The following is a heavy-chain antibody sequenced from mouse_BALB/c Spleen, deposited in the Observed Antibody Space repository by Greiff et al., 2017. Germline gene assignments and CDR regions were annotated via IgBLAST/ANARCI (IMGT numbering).Heavy chain of an antibody. CDR1: GFTFTDYY. CDR3: ARDGFDY. CDR2: IRNKANGYTT. J-gene: IGHJ2*01. Sequence: DVHLVESGGGLVQPGGSLRLSCATSGFTFTDYYMSWVRQPPGKALEWLGFIRNKANGYTTEYSASVKGRFTISRDNSQSILYLQMNTLRAEDSATYYCARDGFDYWGQGTTLTVSS. V-gene: IGHV7-3*02.